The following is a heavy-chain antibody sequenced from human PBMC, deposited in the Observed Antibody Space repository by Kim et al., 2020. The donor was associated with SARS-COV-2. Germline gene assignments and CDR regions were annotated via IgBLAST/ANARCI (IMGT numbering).Heavy chain of an antibody. V-gene: IGHV1-2*02. J-gene: IGHJ4*02. Sequence: TNYAQKVQGRVTMTRDASITTAYMELSRLRSDDTAIYYCAREGVAADFDYWGQGTLVTVSS. D-gene: IGHD6-13*01. CDR2: T. CDR3: AREGVAADFDY.